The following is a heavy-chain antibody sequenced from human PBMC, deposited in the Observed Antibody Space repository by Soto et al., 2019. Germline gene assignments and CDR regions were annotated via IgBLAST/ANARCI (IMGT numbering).Heavy chain of an antibody. Sequence: EVQMLESGGGLVKPGGSLRLSCSVSGFSFSNYAMTWVRQAPGKGLEWVSSISGGGGGTHYADSMKGRVTISRDNSKNTLHLEMKRLRADDTAVYYCAKGSQYDILPAHHAFESWGQGTLVTVSS. CDR1: GFSFSNYA. CDR3: AKGSQYDILPAHHAFES. CDR2: ISGGGGGT. D-gene: IGHD3-9*01. J-gene: IGHJ4*02. V-gene: IGHV3-23*01.